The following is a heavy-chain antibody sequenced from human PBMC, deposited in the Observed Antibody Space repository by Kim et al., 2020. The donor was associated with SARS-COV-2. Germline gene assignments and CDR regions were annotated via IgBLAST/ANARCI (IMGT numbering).Heavy chain of an antibody. Sequence: SETLSLTCAVYGGSFSGYYWSWIRQPPGKGLEWIGEINHSGSTNYNPSLKSRVTISVDTSKNQFSLKLSSVTAADTAVYYCARSPHIVVVPAARDPTAYYYYGMDVWGQGTTVTVSS. CDR2: INHSGST. CDR3: ARSPHIVVVPAARDPTAYYYYGMDV. V-gene: IGHV4-34*01. D-gene: IGHD2-2*01. CDR1: GGSFSGYY. J-gene: IGHJ6*02.